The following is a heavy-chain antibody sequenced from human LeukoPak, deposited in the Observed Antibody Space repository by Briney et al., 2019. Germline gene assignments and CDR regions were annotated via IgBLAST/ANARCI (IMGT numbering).Heavy chain of an antibody. CDR2: IHHGGIL. Sequence: GGSLRHSCAASRFTDSNNYMSWVRQAPGKGLEGVSVIHHGGILDYADSVKGRFTISRDIPKNALFLQMNSLRPEDTAVYYCARAPTYGSGWFFDYWGQGTLVTVSS. CDR1: RFTDSNNY. J-gene: IGHJ4*02. D-gene: IGHD6-19*01. V-gene: IGHV3-66*02. CDR3: ARAPTYGSGWFFDY.